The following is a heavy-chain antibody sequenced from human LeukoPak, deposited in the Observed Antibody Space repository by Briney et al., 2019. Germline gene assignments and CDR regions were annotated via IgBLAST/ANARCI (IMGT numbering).Heavy chain of an antibody. D-gene: IGHD3-10*01. J-gene: IGHJ3*02. CDR2: IYYSGST. CDR1: GGSISSGDYY. Sequence: SETLSLTCTVSGGSISSGDYYWSWIRQPPGKGLEWIGYIYYSGSTYYNPSLKSRVTISVDTSKNQFSLKLSSVTAADTAVYYCAREAAYCGSRAIDPASHHDAFDIWGQGTMVTVSS. CDR3: AREAAYCGSRAIDPASHHDAFDI. V-gene: IGHV4-30-4*01.